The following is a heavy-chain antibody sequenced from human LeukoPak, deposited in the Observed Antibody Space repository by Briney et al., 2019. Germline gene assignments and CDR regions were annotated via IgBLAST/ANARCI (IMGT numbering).Heavy chain of an antibody. CDR2: ISGGGGST. Sequence: GGSLRLSCAASGFTFTSYTMNWVRQAPGKGLEWVSTISGGGGSTYYADSVKGRFTISRDNSKNTLYLQVNSLRAEDTAVYYCAKGGKWDVTPFDYWGQGTLVTVSS. CDR1: GFTFTSYT. CDR3: AKGGKWDVTPFDY. D-gene: IGHD1-26*01. J-gene: IGHJ4*02. V-gene: IGHV3-23*01.